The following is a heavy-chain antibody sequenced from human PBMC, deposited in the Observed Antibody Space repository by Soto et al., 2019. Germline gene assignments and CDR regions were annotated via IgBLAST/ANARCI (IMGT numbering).Heavy chain of an antibody. J-gene: IGHJ6*04. Sequence: EVQLLESGGGLVQPGGSLRLSCAASGFTFSIYATNWVRQAPGKGLEWVSSISGSGDNTYYADSVKGRFTISKDNSKNTVSLQMNSLTVEDTALYYCAKSGQSSWENMDVLGKGTTVTVSS. CDR2: ISGSGDNT. CDR3: AKSGQSSWENMDV. CDR1: GFTFSIYA. V-gene: IGHV3-23*01. D-gene: IGHD2-2*01.